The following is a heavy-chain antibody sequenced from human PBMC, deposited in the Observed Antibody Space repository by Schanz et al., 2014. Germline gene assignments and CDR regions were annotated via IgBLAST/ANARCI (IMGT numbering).Heavy chain of an antibody. CDR3: ARDYSYCNGRNCYNTFDI. Sequence: QVQLVESGGGVVQPGRSLRLSCAASGITLSSYGMHWVRQAPGKGLEWLAVISSDGSKKLYADSVKARFTISRDNSKNSVSLQMDSLRPEDTAVYYCARDYSYCNGRNCYNTFDIWGQGTMXTVSS. CDR1: GITLSSYG. V-gene: IGHV3-30*03. D-gene: IGHD2-15*01. CDR2: ISSDGSKK. J-gene: IGHJ3*02.